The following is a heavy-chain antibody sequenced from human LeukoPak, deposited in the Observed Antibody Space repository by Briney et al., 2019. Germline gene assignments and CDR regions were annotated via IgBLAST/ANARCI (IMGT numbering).Heavy chain of an antibody. V-gene: IGHV4-39*07. Sequence: PSETLSLTCTVSGGSISSSNCYWGWIRQPPGKGLEWIGSIYYSGGTYYNASLKSRVTISIDTSKNQFSLKLSSVTAADTAMYYCARSSGWSNLHYYMDVWGKGTTVTISS. CDR1: GGSISSSNCY. D-gene: IGHD6-19*01. J-gene: IGHJ6*03. CDR3: ARSSGWSNLHYYMDV. CDR2: IYYSGGT.